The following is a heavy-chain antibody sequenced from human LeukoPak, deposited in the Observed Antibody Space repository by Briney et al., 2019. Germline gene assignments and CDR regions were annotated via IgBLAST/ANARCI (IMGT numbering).Heavy chain of an antibody. V-gene: IGHV1-8*02. J-gene: IGHJ3*02. Sequence: ASVKVSCKASGYTFSGYYMHWVRQATGQGLEWMGWMNPNSGNTGSAKKFQDRVTMTSNTSISTAYMELSSLRSEDTAVYYCARAWVIARLGDAFDIWGQGTMTVSS. CDR2: MNPNSGNT. CDR3: ARAWVIARLGDAFDI. D-gene: IGHD2-21*01. CDR1: GYTFSGYY.